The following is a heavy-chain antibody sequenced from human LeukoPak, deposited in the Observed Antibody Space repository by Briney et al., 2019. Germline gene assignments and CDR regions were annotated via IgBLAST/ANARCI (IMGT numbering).Heavy chain of an antibody. CDR3: ARHDYGDYGPFDY. V-gene: IGHV4-39*01. Sequence: SETLSLTCTVSGGSISSSSYYWSWIRQPPGKGLEWIGSIYYSGSTYYNPSLKSRVTMSVDTSKNQFSLKLSSVTAADTAVYYCARHDYGDYGPFDYWGQGILGTVSS. CDR2: IYYSGST. J-gene: IGHJ4*02. CDR1: GGSISSSSYY. D-gene: IGHD4-17*01.